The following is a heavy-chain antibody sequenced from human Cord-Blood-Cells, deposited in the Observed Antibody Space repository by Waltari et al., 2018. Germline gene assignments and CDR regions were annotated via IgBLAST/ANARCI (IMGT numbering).Heavy chain of an antibody. CDR2: FDPEDGET. CDR1: GYTLTELS. J-gene: IGHJ3*02. Sequence: QVQLVQSGAEVKKPGASVKVSCKVSGYTLTELSMHWVRQAHGKGLEWMGGFDPEDGETIYAQKFQGRVTMTEDTSTDTAYMELSSLRSEDTAVYYCATSLVPAAIVATIDDAFDIWGQGTMVTVSS. D-gene: IGHD2-2*02. V-gene: IGHV1-24*01. CDR3: ATSLVPAAIVATIDDAFDI.